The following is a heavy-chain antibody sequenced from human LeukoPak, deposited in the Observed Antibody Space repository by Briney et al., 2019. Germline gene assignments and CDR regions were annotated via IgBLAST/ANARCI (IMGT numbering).Heavy chain of an antibody. CDR2: ISGSGGST. Sequence: GSLRLSCAASGCTFSSYAMSWVRQAPGKGLEWVSAISGSGGSTYYADSVKGRFTISRDNSKNTLYLQMNSLRAEDTAVYYCAKGSGPSSGTTFDYWGQGTLVTVSS. D-gene: IGHD6-19*01. CDR1: GCTFSSYA. V-gene: IGHV3-23*01. CDR3: AKGSGPSSGTTFDY. J-gene: IGHJ4*02.